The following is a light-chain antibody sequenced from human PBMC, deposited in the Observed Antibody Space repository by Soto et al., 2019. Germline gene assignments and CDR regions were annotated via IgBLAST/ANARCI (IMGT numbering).Light chain of an antibody. Sequence: QSALTQPASVSGSPGKSITISCTGTSSDVGSYNFVSWYQQHPGKAPKVMIYEGSKRPSGVSNRFSGSKSGNTASLTTAGLQAEYEADYYCCSYAGSSTWVFGTGTKLTVL. CDR2: EGS. CDR1: SSDVGSYNF. CDR3: CSYAGSSTWV. J-gene: IGLJ1*01. V-gene: IGLV2-23*01.